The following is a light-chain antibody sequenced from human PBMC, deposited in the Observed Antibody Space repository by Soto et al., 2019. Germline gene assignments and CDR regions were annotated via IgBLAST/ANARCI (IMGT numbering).Light chain of an antibody. CDR2: CAS. Sequence: EIVLTQSPGTLSLSPGERATLSCRASQSVSSNYLAWYQQKSGQAPRLPIYCASSRATGIPDRFSGSGSGTDFTLNISKLEPEDFAVYYCQQYGNSPYAFGQGTELEI. V-gene: IGKV3-20*01. CDR1: QSVSSNY. CDR3: QQYGNSPYA. J-gene: IGKJ2*01.